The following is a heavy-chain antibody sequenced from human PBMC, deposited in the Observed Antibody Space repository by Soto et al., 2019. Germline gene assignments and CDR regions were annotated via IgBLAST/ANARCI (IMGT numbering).Heavy chain of an antibody. J-gene: IGHJ3*02. D-gene: IGHD5-18*01. Sequence: QVQLVESGGGVVQPGRSLRLSCAASGFTFSSYGMHWVRQAPGKGLEWVAVIWYDGSNKYYADSVKDRFTISRDNSKNTLYLQMNSLRAEDTAVYYCAGSGYSYGDDAFDIWGQGTMVTVSS. CDR3: AGSGYSYGDDAFDI. CDR1: GFTFSSYG. V-gene: IGHV3-33*01. CDR2: IWYDGSNK.